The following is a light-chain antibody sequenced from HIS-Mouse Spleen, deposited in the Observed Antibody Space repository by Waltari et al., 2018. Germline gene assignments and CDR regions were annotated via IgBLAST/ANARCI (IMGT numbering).Light chain of an antibody. CDR1: QSISSY. J-gene: IGKJ1*01. CDR3: QQSYSTPPT. V-gene: IGKV1-39*01. Sequence: DIQMTQSPSSLSASVGDRVTITCRASQSISSYLNWYQQKPGKAPKLLIYAASSLQSGFPSRFSGSGSGTEFTLTISSLQPEDFATYYCQQSYSTPPTFGQGTKVEIK. CDR2: AAS.